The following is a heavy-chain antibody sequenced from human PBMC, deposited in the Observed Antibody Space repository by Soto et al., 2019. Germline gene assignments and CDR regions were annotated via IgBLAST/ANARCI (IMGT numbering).Heavy chain of an antibody. D-gene: IGHD3-10*01. CDR3: ARGDLWFGELSFDY. J-gene: IGHJ4*02. CDR2: ISYDGSNK. V-gene: IGHV3-30-3*01. Sequence: VQLVESGGGVVQPGRSLRLSCAASGFTFSSYAMHWVRQAPGKGLEWVAVISYDGSNKYYADSVKGRFTISRDNSKNTLYLQMNSLRAEDTAVYYCARGDLWFGELSFDYWGQGTLVTVSS. CDR1: GFTFSSYA.